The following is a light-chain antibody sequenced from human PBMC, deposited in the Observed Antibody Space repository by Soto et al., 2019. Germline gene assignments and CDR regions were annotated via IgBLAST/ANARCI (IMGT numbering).Light chain of an antibody. V-gene: IGKV3-20*01. CDR2: GAS. J-gene: IGKJ1*01. CDR3: QQYGSSGT. Sequence: IVLSQSPSALSLSPGERATLSCRASQSVSNNYLAWYQQKPGQAPRLLIYGASNRATGIPDRFSGSGSGTDFTLTISRLEPEDFAVYYCQQYGSSGTFGQGTKVDIK. CDR1: QSVSNNY.